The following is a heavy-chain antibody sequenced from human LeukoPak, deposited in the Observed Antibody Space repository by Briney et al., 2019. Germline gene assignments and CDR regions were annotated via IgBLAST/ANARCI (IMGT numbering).Heavy chain of an antibody. V-gene: IGHV6-1*01. J-gene: IGHJ4*02. CDR3: ARGESGYNSY. CDR2: TYYRSKWYD. CDR1: GDSVSSNSAA. Sequence: SRTLSLTCAMSGDSVSSNSAACNWIRQSPSRGLEWLGMTYYRSKWYDDYAVSVKGRITINPDTSKNQFYLQLNSVTPEDTAVYYCARGESGYNSYRGQGTLVTVSS. D-gene: IGHD5-24*01.